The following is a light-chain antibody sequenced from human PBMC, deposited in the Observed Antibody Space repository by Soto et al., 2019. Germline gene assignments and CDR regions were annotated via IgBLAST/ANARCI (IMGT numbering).Light chain of an antibody. V-gene: IGKV1-39*01. J-gene: IGKJ1*01. Sequence: DIHMTQSPSSLSASVGDRVTITCRASQSISSYLNWYQQKPGKAPELLIYTASSLHSGVPSRFSCSVPGTDFTLTIRGLQPEDFATYYCKKSYSTPWTFGQGTKVDIK. CDR3: KKSYSTPWT. CDR1: QSISSY. CDR2: TAS.